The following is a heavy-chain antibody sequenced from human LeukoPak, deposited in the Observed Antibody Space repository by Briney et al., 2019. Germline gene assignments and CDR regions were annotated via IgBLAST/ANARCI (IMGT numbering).Heavy chain of an antibody. CDR3: AREGSPDAFDI. V-gene: IGHV4-39*02. D-gene: IGHD1-26*01. J-gene: IGHJ3*02. Sequence: PSETLSLTCTVSGGSISRSSHHWGWLRQPPGKGPEWIASIYYSGSTYYNPSLESRVTTSVDTSMNHFSLNLNTVTAADTAMYYCAREGSPDAFDIWGQGTMVTVSS. CDR2: IYYSGST. CDR1: GGSISRSSHH.